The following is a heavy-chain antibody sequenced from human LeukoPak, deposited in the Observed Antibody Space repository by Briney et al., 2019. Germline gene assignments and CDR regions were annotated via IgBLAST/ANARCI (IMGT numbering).Heavy chain of an antibody. J-gene: IGHJ4*02. D-gene: IGHD3-22*01. CDR3: ARDLDTMILDY. CDR2: INHSGGST. V-gene: IGHV1-46*01. Sequence: ASVKVSCKASGYTFTSYDINWVRQAPGQGLEWMGIINHSGGSTSYAQKFQGRVTMTRDMSTSTVYMELSSLRSEDTAVYYCARDLDTMILDYWGQGTLVTVSS. CDR1: GYTFTSYD.